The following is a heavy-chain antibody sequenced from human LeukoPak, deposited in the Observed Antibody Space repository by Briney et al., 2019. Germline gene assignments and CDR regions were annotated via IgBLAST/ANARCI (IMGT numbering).Heavy chain of an antibody. Sequence: PSETLSLTCTVSGYSISSGYYWGWIRQPPGKGLEWIGSIYHSGSTYYNPSLKSRVTISVDKSKNQFSLKLSSVTAADTAVYYCARFKWELLGGAFDIWGQGTMVTVS. J-gene: IGHJ3*02. V-gene: IGHV4-38-2*02. CDR1: GYSISSGYY. CDR2: IYHSGST. D-gene: IGHD1-26*01. CDR3: ARFKWELLGGAFDI.